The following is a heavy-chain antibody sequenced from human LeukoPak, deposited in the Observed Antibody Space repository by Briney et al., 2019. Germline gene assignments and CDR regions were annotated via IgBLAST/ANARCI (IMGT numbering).Heavy chain of an antibody. V-gene: IGHV1-69*13. CDR3: ARDTYDRDAFDI. Sequence: GASVKVSCKAPGGTFSSYAISWVRQAPGQGLEWMGGIIPIFGTANYAQKFQGRVTITADESTSTAYMELSSLRSEDTAVYYCARDTYDRDAFDIWGQGTMVTVSS. D-gene: IGHD1-1*01. CDR1: GGTFSSYA. J-gene: IGHJ3*02. CDR2: IIPIFGTA.